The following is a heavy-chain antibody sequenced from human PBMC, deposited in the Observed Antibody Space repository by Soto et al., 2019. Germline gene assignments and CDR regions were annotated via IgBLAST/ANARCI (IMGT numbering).Heavy chain of an antibody. CDR1: GFTFSSDA. V-gene: IGHV3-23*01. CDR2: ISGSGGST. D-gene: IGHD2-15*01. Sequence: EVQLLESGGGLVQPGGSLRLSCAASGFTFSSDAMSWVRQAPGKGLEWVSAISGSGGSTYYADSVKGRFTISRDNSKNNMYLQMNSLRAEDPAVYYCAKCVWSGSCYSVYWGQGALVTVS. CDR3: AKCVWSGSCYSVY. J-gene: IGHJ4*02.